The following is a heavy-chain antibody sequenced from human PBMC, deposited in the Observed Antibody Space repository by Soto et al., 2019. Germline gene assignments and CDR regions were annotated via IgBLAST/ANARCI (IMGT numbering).Heavy chain of an antibody. J-gene: IGHJ6*02. CDR3: ARRVGDYVHYYYGMDV. CDR2: IYYSGST. CDR1: GGSISSSSYY. D-gene: IGHD4-17*01. V-gene: IGHV4-39*01. Sequence: ETLSLTCTVSGGSISSSSYYWGWIRQPPGKGLEWIGSIYYSGSTYYNPSLKSRVTISVDTSKNQFSLKLSSVTAADTAVYYCARRVGDYVHYYYGMDVWAKGPRSPSP.